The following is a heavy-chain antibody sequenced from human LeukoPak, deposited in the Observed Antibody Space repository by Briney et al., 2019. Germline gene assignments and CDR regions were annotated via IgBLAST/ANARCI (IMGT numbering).Heavy chain of an antibody. J-gene: IGHJ6*02. CDR1: GGSISSGGYY. Sequence: PSQTLSLTCTVSGGSISSGGYYWRWIRQHPGKGLEWIGYIYYSGSTYYNPSLKSRVTISVDTSKNQFSLKLSSVTAADTAVYYCARASPRENSSYFYYYYGMDVWGQGTTVTVSS. D-gene: IGHD4-11*01. V-gene: IGHV4-31*03. CDR2: IYYSGST. CDR3: ARASPRENSSYFYYYYGMDV.